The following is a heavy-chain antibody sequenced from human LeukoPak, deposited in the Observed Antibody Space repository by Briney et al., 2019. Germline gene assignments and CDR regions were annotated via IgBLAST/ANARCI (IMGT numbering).Heavy chain of an antibody. J-gene: IGHJ3*02. Sequence: GGSLRLSCAASGFTFSSYGMHWVRQAPGKGLEWVAFIRSDGSNKYYAGSVKGRFPISRDNSKNTLYLQMTSLRAEDTAVYYCARGPNYDILTGWRKTHNAFDIWGQGTMVTVSS. CDR1: GFTFSSYG. D-gene: IGHD3-9*01. CDR2: IRSDGSNK. V-gene: IGHV3-30*02. CDR3: ARGPNYDILTGWRKTHNAFDI.